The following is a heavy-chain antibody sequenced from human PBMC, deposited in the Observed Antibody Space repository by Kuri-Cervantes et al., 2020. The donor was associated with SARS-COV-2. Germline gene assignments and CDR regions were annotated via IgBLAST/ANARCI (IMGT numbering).Heavy chain of an antibody. CDR3: AREDFSSLGAPNGLDY. J-gene: IGHJ4*02. CDR2: INPDRGNT. Sequence: ASVKVSCKASGYTFTGYYIHWVRQAPGQGLEWMGWINPDRGNTNYAQKFQGRVTLARDTSIRTAYMEVTSLTYDDTAVYYCAREDFSSLGAPNGLDYWGQGTLVTVSS. CDR1: GYTFTGYY. V-gene: IGHV1-2*02. D-gene: IGHD1-26*01.